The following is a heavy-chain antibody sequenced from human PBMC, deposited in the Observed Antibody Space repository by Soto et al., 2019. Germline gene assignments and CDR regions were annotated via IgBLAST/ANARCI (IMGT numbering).Heavy chain of an antibody. CDR3: AREVTILYYYYGMDV. CDR2: IWYDGSNK. D-gene: IGHD4-17*01. V-gene: IGHV3-33*01. Sequence: PGGSLRLSCAASGFTFSSYGMHWVRQAPGKGLEWVAVIWYDGSNKYYADSVKGRFTISRDNSKNTLYLQMNSLRAEDTAVYYCAREVTILYYYYGMDVWGQGTTVT. J-gene: IGHJ6*02. CDR1: GFTFSSYG.